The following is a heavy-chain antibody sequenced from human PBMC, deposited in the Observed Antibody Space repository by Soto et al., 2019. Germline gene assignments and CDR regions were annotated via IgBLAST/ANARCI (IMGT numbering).Heavy chain of an antibody. D-gene: IGHD4-17*01. CDR3: ARVEYGDYSDWYFDL. CDR2: IKSDGRST. J-gene: IGHJ2*01. CDR1: GFTFSSSW. Sequence: GGSLRLSCAASGFTFSSSWMHWVRQASGKGLVWVSRIKSDGRSTSYADSVKGRFTISRDNAKNTLYLQMSSLRAEDTAVYYCARVEYGDYSDWYFDLWGRGTLVTVSS. V-gene: IGHV3-74*01.